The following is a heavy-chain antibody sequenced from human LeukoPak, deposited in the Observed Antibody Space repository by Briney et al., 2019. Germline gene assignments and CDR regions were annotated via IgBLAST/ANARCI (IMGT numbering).Heavy chain of an antibody. CDR3: ARGRYCSGGSCYPEDY. D-gene: IGHD2-15*01. J-gene: IGHJ4*02. V-gene: IGHV1-69*06. Sequence: SVKVSCKASGGTFSSYAISWVRQAPGQGLEWMGGIIPIFGTANYAQKFQGRVTITEDKSTSTAYMELSSLRSEDTAVYYCARGRYCSGGSCYPEDYWGQGTLVTVSS. CDR2: IIPIFGTA. CDR1: GGTFSSYA.